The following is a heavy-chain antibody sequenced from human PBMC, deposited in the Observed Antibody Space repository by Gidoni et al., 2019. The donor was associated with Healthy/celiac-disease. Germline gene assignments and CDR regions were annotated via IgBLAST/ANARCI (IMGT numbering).Heavy chain of an antibody. V-gene: IGHV4-34*01. CDR1: GGSFSGYY. CDR3: ARGRGDYYYGIDV. Sequence: QVQLQQRGAGLSTPSETLSLTCAVSGGSFSGYYWSWIRQPPGKGLEWIEEINHSGSTNYSPSLKSRFTISVDTTQDQFSLKLSSVTAADTAVYYCARGRGDYYYGIDVWGQGTTVTVSS. J-gene: IGHJ6*02. D-gene: IGHD4-17*01. CDR2: INHSGST.